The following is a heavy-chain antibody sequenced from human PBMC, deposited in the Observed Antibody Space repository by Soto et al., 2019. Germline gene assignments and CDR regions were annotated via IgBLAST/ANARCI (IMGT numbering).Heavy chain of an antibody. CDR1: GGSISTSNYY. CDR2: IYYSGNT. D-gene: IGHD3-10*01. CDR3: VRRPIFGFPYGPFDY. V-gene: IGHV4-39*01. J-gene: IGHJ4*02. Sequence: PSETLSLTCTVSGGSISTSNYYWGWIRQPPGKGLEWIGSIYYSGNTYYNPSLKSRVTISVDTSENQFSLRLSSVTAADTAVYYCVRRPIFGFPYGPFDYWGQGALVTVSS.